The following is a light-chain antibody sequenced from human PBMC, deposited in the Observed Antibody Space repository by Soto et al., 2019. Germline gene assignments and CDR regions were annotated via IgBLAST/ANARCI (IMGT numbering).Light chain of an antibody. J-gene: IGLJ1*01. V-gene: IGLV2-14*01. CDR2: EGT. Sequence: QSVLTQPASVSGSPGQSITISCTGTSSDIGRYKFVSWFQQHPGKAPKLMIFEGTNRPSGVSNRFSGSKSGNTASLTISGLQAEDEAIYFCSSYTVSVAPYVFGTGTKLTAL. CDR1: SSDIGRYKF. CDR3: SSYTVSVAPYV.